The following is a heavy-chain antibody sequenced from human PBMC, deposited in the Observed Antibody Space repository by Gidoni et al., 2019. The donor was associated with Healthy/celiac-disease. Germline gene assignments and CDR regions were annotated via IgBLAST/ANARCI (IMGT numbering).Heavy chain of an antibody. V-gene: IGHV3-30*18. CDR2: ISYDGSNK. D-gene: IGHD1-26*01. CDR1: GFTFSSYG. J-gene: IGHJ4*02. CDR3: AKDKRRYSGSWYYFDY. Sequence: QVQLVESGGGVVQPGRSLRLSCAASGFTFSSYGMHWVRQAPGKGLEWVAVISYDGSNKYYADSVKGRFTISRDNSKNTLYLQMNSLRAEDTAVYYCAKDKRRYSGSWYYFDYWGQGTLVTVSS.